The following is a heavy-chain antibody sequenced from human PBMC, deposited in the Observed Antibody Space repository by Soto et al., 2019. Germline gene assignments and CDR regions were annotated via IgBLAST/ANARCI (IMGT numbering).Heavy chain of an antibody. CDR1: GGSFSGYY. CDR2: INHSGST. Sequence: QVQLQQWGAGLLKPSETLSLTCAVYGGSFSGYYWTWIRQPPGTGLEWIGEINHSGSTNYNPSLTSRVTISVDTSKNQFSLKLTSVTAAATAVYYSARDKITGLFVYWGQGTLVTVSS. CDR3: ARDKITGLFVY. J-gene: IGHJ4*02. V-gene: IGHV4-34*01. D-gene: IGHD2-8*02.